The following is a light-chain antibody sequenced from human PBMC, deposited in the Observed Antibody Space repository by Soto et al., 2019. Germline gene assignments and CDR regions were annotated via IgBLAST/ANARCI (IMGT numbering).Light chain of an antibody. V-gene: IGKV3-15*01. CDR1: QSVRSN. Sequence: EIVMTQSPVTLSVSPGERATLSCRASQSVRSNLAWYQQKPGQAPRLLMYDASTRATGIPARFSGSGSGTEFTLTISSLQSQDFAVYYCQQYYNWPRTFGQGTKVDIK. CDR3: QQYYNWPRT. J-gene: IGKJ1*01. CDR2: DAS.